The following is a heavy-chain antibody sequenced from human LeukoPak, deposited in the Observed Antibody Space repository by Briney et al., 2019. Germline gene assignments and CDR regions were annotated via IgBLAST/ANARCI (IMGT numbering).Heavy chain of an antibody. CDR2: ISYDGSNK. J-gene: IGHJ6*02. CDR1: GFTFSNYG. D-gene: IGHD2-21*02. Sequence: GGSLRLSCVASGFTFSNYGMHWVRQAPGKGLEWVAVISYDGSNKYFADSVRGRFTISRDNSKNTLYLQMNSLRAEDTAVYYCARDFIVVVTAIPYYGMDVWGQGTTVTVSS. CDR3: ARDFIVVVTAIPYYGMDV. V-gene: IGHV3-30*03.